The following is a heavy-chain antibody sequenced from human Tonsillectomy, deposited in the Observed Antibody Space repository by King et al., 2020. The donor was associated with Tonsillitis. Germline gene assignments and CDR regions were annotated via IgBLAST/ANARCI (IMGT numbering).Heavy chain of an antibody. D-gene: IGHD2-15*01. Sequence: VQLVESGGGVVQPGRSLRLSCAASGFTFRNYGMYWVRQAPGKGLEWVAVISYDGSNKYYADSVKGRFSISRDNYKNTLFLQMNSLRAEDTAMYYCAKVLSEASKYCDYSARDVWGHGTTVTVSS. J-gene: IGHJ6*02. CDR3: AKVLSEASKYCDYSARDV. CDR1: GFTFRNYG. CDR2: ISYDGSNK. V-gene: IGHV3-30*18.